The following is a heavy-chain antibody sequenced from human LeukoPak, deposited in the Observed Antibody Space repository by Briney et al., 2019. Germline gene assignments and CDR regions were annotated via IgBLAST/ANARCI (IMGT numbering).Heavy chain of an antibody. CDR1: GFTFSSYE. D-gene: IGHD3-22*01. J-gene: IGHJ1*01. Sequence: PGGSLRLSCAASGFTFSSYEMNWVRQAPGKGLEWVSYISSSGSTIYYADSVKGRFTISRDNAKNPLYLQMNSLRAEDTAVYYCARGGRITMIVVVSEYFQHGGQGTLVTVSS. V-gene: IGHV3-48*03. CDR3: ARGGRITMIVVVSEYFQH. CDR2: ISSSGSTI.